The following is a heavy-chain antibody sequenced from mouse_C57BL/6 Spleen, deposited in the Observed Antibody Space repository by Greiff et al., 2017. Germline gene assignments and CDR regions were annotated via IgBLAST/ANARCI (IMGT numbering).Heavy chain of an antibody. Sequence: QVQLKQPGAELVRPGTSVKLSCKASGYTFTSYWMHWVKQRPGQGLEWIGVIDPSDSYTNYNQKFKGKATLTVDTSSSTAYMQLSSLTSEDSAVYYCARSWGAMDYWGQGTSVTVSS. CDR1: GYTFTSYW. D-gene: IGHD4-1*01. CDR2: IDPSDSYT. V-gene: IGHV1-59*01. CDR3: ARSWGAMDY. J-gene: IGHJ4*01.